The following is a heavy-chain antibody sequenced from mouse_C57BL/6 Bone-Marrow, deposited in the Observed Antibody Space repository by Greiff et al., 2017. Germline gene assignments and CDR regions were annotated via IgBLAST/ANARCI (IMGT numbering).Heavy chain of an antibody. CDR1: GYSFTGYF. Sequence: LVESGPELVKPGDSVKISCKASGYSFTGYFMNWVMQSHGKSLEWIGRINPYNGDTFYNQKFKGKATLTVDKSSSTAHMELRSLTSEDSAVYYCARSTMITAYYFDYWGQGTTLTVSS. CDR2: INPYNGDT. J-gene: IGHJ2*01. CDR3: ARSTMITAYYFDY. V-gene: IGHV1-20*01. D-gene: IGHD2-4*01.